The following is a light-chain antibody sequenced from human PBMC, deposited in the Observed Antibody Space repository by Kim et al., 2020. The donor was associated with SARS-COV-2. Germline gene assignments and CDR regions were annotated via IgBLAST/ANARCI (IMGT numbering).Light chain of an antibody. J-gene: IGKJ2*01. Sequence: INYFGWYLQRPGQAPSLLIYATSTRATGVPERVSGSGSGTDFTLIIDRLNPEDVGVYYCQQYGSPPYTFGQGTKLEI. CDR3: QQYGSPPYT. CDR1: INY. CDR2: ATS. V-gene: IGKV3-20*01.